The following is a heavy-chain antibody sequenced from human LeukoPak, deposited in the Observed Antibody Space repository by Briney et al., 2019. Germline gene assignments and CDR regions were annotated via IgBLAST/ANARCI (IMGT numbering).Heavy chain of an antibody. D-gene: IGHD6-19*01. CDR3: AKDNRRHYTSGPNPDSLH. V-gene: IGHV3-23*01. CDR2: IIGDGGAT. Sequence: GGSLRLSCATSEFTFSSYAMSWVRQAPGKGLEWVSSIIGDGGATHYADSVKGRFTISRDNAKNSLYLQMNSLRVEDTAFYYCAKDNRRHYTSGPNPDSLHWGQGALVTVSS. J-gene: IGHJ4*02. CDR1: EFTFSSYA.